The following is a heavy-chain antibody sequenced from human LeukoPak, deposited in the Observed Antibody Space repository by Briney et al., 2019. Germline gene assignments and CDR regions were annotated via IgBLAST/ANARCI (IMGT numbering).Heavy chain of an antibody. Sequence: SVKVSCKASGGTFSSYAISWVRQAPGQGLEWMGGIIPIFGTANYAQKFQGRVTITTDESTSTAYMELSSLRSEDTAVYYCARNPTPKQLAYYMDVWGKGATVTVSS. CDR1: GGTFSSYA. CDR3: ARNPTPKQLAYYMDV. J-gene: IGHJ6*03. CDR2: IIPIFGTA. D-gene: IGHD6-6*01. V-gene: IGHV1-69*05.